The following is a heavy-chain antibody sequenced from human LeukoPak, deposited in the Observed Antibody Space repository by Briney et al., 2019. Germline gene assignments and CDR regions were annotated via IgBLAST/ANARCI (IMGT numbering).Heavy chain of an antibody. V-gene: IGHV1-18*01. D-gene: IGHD3-3*01. CDR3: ARQLLEWSGSYYSYYYMDV. CDR2: ISAYNGHT. CDR1: GYTFTKYG. Sequence: GASEKVSCKASGYTFTKYGISWVRQAPGQGLEWMGYISAYNGHTQFAQKFQGRLTMTTDTSTTTAYMELRSLRSDDTAVYYCARQLLEWSGSYYSYYYMDVWGKGTTLTVSS. J-gene: IGHJ6*03.